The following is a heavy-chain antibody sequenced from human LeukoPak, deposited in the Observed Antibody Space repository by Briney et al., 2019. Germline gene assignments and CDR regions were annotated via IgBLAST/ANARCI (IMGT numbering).Heavy chain of an antibody. D-gene: IGHD1-7*01. V-gene: IGHV7-4-1*02. Sequence: ASVKVSCKASGYIFDIYALVWVRQAPGQGLELMGWINTNTGNPTYAQGFTGRFVFSLDTSVSTAYLQISSLKAEDTAVYYCARDYTLTLGTTTYFQHWGQGTLVTVSS. CDR3: ARDYTLTLGTTTYFQH. CDR2: INTNTGNP. CDR1: GYIFDIYA. J-gene: IGHJ1*01.